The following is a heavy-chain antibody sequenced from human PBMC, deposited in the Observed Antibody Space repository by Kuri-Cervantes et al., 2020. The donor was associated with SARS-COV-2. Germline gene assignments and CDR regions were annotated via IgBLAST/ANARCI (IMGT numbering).Heavy chain of an antibody. D-gene: IGHD6-13*01. CDR3: AREGVIAAESFDY. V-gene: IGHV3-30-3*01. CDR1: GFTFSSYA. J-gene: IGHJ4*02. CDR2: ISYDGSNK. Sequence: GESLKISCAASGFTFSSYAMHWVRQAPGKGLEWVAGISYDGSNKYYADSVKGRFTISRDNSKNTLYLQMNSLRAEDTAVYYCAREGVIAAESFDYWGQGALVTVSS.